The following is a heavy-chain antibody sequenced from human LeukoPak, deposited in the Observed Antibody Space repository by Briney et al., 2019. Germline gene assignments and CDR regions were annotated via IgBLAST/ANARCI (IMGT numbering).Heavy chain of an antibody. CDR1: GYTFTGYY. CDR3: AREYSGSYFSYYYYYMDV. Sequence: ASVKVSCKASGYTFTGYYMHWVRQAPGPGLEWMGIINPSGGSTSYAQKFQGRATMTRDMSTSTVYMELSSLRSEDTAVYYCAREYSGSYFSYYYYYMDVWGKGTTVTVSS. D-gene: IGHD1-26*01. V-gene: IGHV1-46*01. J-gene: IGHJ6*03. CDR2: INPSGGST.